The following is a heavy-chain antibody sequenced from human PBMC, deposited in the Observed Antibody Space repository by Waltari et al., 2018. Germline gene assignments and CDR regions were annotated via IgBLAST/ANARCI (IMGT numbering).Heavy chain of an antibody. CDR1: GGSISSSSYY. D-gene: IGHD1-26*01. Sequence: QLQLQESGPGLVKPLETLSLTCTVSGGSISSSSYYWGWIRPPPGKGLEWIGSIYYSGSTYYNPSLKSRVTISVDTSKNQFSLKLSSVTAADTAVYYCATLGRDSYYYYGMDVWGQGTTVTVSS. CDR2: IYYSGST. V-gene: IGHV4-39*01. CDR3: ATLGRDSYYYYGMDV. J-gene: IGHJ6*02.